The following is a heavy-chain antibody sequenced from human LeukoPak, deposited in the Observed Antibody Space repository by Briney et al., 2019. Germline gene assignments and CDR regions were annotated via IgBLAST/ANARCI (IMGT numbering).Heavy chain of an antibody. D-gene: IGHD6-13*01. CDR1: GGSFSGYY. V-gene: IGHV4-34*01. Sequence: SVTLALTCAVYGGSFSGYYWSWIRQPPGKGLEWIGEINHSGSTNYNPSLKSRVTISVDTSKNQFSLKLSSVTSADTAVYYCARAGTLYYYYYYMDVWGKGTTVTVSS. CDR2: INHSGST. J-gene: IGHJ6*03. CDR3: ARAGTLYYYYYYMDV.